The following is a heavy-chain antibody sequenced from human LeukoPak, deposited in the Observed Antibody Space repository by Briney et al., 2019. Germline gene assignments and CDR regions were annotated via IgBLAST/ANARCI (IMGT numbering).Heavy chain of an antibody. CDR2: ISSSSSYI. CDR1: GFTFSSYS. J-gene: IGHJ4*02. V-gene: IGHV3-21*04. D-gene: IGHD2-15*01. Sequence: PGGSLRLSCAASGFTFSSYSMNWVRQAPGKGLEWVSSISSSSSYIYYADSVKGRFTISRDNAKNSLYLQMNSLRAEDTAVYYCAKDFPVVVVAASFDYWGQGTLVTVSS. CDR3: AKDFPVVVVAASFDY.